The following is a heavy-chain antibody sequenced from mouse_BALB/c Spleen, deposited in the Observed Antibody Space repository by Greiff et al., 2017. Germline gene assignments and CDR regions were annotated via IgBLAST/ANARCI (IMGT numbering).Heavy chain of an antibody. CDR3: ARGGHYGILDY. Sequence: VQLQQSGAELVRPGSSVKISCKASGYAFSSYWMNWVKQRPGQGLEWIGQIYPGDGDTNYNGKFKGKATLTADKSSSTAYMQLSSLTSEDSAVYFCARGGHYGILDYWGQGTTLTVSS. V-gene: IGHV1-80*01. J-gene: IGHJ2*01. CDR1: GYAFSSYW. CDR2: IYPGDGDT. D-gene: IGHD1-1*01.